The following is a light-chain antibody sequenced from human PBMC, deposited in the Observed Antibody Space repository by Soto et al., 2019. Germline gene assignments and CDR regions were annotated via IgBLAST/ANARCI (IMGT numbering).Light chain of an antibody. V-gene: IGKV2-28*01. CDR2: LGS. Sequence: DIVMTQSPLSLPVTPGEPASISCRSSQSLLHSNGYNYLDWYLQKPGQSPQLLIYLGSNRASGVPDGFSGSGSGTDFTLKISRVEAESVGVYSCMQALQTITFGQGTRLEIK. CDR1: QSLLHSNGYNY. J-gene: IGKJ5*01. CDR3: MQALQTIT.